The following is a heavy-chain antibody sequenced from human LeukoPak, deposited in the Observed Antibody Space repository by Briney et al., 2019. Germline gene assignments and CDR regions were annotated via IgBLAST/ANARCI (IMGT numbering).Heavy chain of an antibody. CDR1: GGSISSSSYY. V-gene: IGHV4-39*01. J-gene: IGHJ4*02. CDR3: GVVKLAHFDY. CDR2: IYYSGST. Sequence: SETLSLTCTVSGGSISSSSYYWGWIRQPPGKGLEWIGSIYYSGSTYYNPSLKSRVTISVDTSKNQFSLKLSSVTAADTAVYYCGVVKLAHFDYWGQGTLVTVSS. D-gene: IGHD6-13*01.